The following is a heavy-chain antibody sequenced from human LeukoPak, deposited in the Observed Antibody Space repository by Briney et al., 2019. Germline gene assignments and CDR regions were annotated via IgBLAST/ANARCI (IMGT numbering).Heavy chain of an antibody. Sequence: GGSLRLSCAASGFTFSSYGMHWVRQAPGKGLEWVSSISSSSSYIYYADSVKGRFTISRDNAKNSLYLQMNSLRAEDTAVYYCAKGPWSGYYTPCFDPWGQGTLITVSS. CDR2: ISSSSSYI. J-gene: IGHJ5*02. D-gene: IGHD3-3*01. CDR1: GFTFSSYG. CDR3: AKGPWSGYYTPCFDP. V-gene: IGHV3-21*01.